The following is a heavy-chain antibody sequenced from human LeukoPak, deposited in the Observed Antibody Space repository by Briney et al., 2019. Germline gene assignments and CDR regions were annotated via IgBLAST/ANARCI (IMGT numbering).Heavy chain of an antibody. CDR2: IKQDGSEK. CDR3: ARVLRDGYNLAFDY. CDR1: GFTFSSYW. V-gene: IGHV3-7*01. Sequence: GGSLRLSCAASGFTFSSYWMSWVRQAPVKGLEWVANIKQDGSEKYYVDSVKGRFTISRDNAKNSLYLQMNSLRAEDTAVYYCARVLRDGYNLAFDYWGQGTLVTVSS. D-gene: IGHD5-24*01. J-gene: IGHJ4*02.